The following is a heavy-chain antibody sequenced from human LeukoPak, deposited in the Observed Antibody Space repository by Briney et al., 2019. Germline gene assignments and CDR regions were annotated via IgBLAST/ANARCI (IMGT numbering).Heavy chain of an antibody. Sequence: GGSLRLSCAASGFTFDDYAMHWVRQAPGKGLEWVSGIGWNSGSIGYADSVKGRFTISRDNAKNSLYLQMNSLRAEDTALYYCAKGVRGVIIASDAFDIWGQGTMVTVSS. J-gene: IGHJ3*02. D-gene: IGHD3-10*01. CDR1: GFTFDDYA. CDR2: IGWNSGSI. CDR3: AKGVRGVIIASDAFDI. V-gene: IGHV3-9*01.